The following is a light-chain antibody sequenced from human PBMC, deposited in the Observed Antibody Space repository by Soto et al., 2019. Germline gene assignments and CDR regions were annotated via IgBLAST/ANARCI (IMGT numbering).Light chain of an antibody. CDR2: DVS. V-gene: IGLV2-14*01. J-gene: IGLJ2*01. Sequence: QSALTQPRSVSGSPGQSVTISCTGTSSDVGAYNSVSWYQQHPGKAPKLMIYDVSNRPSGVSNRFSGSKSGNTASLTISGLQAEDEADYYCSSYTSSSTLVVFGGGTKLTVL. CDR3: SSYTSSSTLVV. CDR1: SSDVGAYNS.